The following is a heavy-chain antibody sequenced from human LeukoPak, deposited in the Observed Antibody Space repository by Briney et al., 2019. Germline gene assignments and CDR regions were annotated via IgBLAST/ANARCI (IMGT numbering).Heavy chain of an antibody. J-gene: IGHJ4*02. CDR3: AREDIVVVPAAMGVGFDY. CDR2: INPKNGGA. Sequence: ASVKVSCKTSGYTFIGYYMHWVRQAPGQWLEWMGWINPKNGGANYAPSFQGRVTMTRDRSISTAYMELSRLRSDDTAVYYCAREDIVVVPAAMGVGFDYWGQGTLVTVSS. V-gene: IGHV1-2*07. CDR1: GYTFIGYY. D-gene: IGHD2-2*01.